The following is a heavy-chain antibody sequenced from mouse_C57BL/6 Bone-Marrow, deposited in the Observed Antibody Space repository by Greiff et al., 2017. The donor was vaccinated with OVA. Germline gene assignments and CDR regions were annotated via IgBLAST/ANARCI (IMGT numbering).Heavy chain of an antibody. CDR1: GYPFTSYW. CDR3: ARKRYFDY. CDR2: IDPNSGGT. Sequence: SCTASGYPFTSYWMHWVTQRPGRGLAWIGRIDPNSGGTKYNEKFKSKATLTVDKPSSTAYMPLSSLTSEDSAVYYYARKRYFDYWGQGTTLTVSS. J-gene: IGHJ2*01. V-gene: IGHV1-72*01.